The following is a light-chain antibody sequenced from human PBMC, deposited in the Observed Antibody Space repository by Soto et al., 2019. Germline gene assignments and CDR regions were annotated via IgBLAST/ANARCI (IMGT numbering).Light chain of an antibody. CDR2: GPS. CDR1: QSISSSY. J-gene: IGKJ3*01. Sequence: EMVLTQSPGTLSLSPGERAALACRASQSISSSYLAWYQQKPGQAPRLLIYGPSSRATGIPDRFSGSGSGTDFTLTISRLEPEDFAVYFCQQYGSSPPITFGPGTKVDIK. V-gene: IGKV3-20*01. CDR3: QQYGSSPPIT.